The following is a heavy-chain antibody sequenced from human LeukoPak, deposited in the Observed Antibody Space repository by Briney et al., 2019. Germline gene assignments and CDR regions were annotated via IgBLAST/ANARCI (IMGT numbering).Heavy chain of an antibody. CDR3: ARGRVGTTTPFDY. V-gene: IGHV3-48*03. CDR2: ISSGGSTI. J-gene: IGHJ4*02. CDR1: GFTLSNYE. D-gene: IGHD1-26*01. Sequence: GGSLRLSCAASGFTLSNYEMNWVRQAPGKGLEWVSYISSGGSTIYYADSVKGRFTIPRDNAKNSLFLQMNSLRAEDTAVYYCARGRVGTTTPFDYWGQGTLVTVSS.